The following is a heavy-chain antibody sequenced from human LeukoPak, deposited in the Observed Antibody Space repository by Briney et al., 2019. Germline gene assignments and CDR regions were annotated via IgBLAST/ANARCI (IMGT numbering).Heavy chain of an antibody. CDR3: ARGTYFSDTYYFDY. CDR2: IYASGTT. CDR1: GGSISSDS. Sequence: SETLSLTCTVSGGSISSDSWNWIRQPAGKGLEWIGRIYASGTTNYNPSLKSRVTISIDTSKSQFSLQLASVTAADTAVYYCARGTYFSDTYYFDYWGQGTLVTASS. J-gene: IGHJ4*02. V-gene: IGHV4-4*07. D-gene: IGHD3-22*01.